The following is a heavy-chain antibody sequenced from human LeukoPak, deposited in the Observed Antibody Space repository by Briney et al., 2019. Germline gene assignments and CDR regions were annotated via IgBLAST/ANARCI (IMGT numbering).Heavy chain of an antibody. D-gene: IGHD3-10*01. V-gene: IGHV3-30*04. J-gene: IGHJ4*02. CDR1: GFTFSSYA. CDR3: ARELLWFGELSSVFDY. Sequence: GRSLRLSCAASGFTFSSYAMHWVRQAPGKGLEWVAVISYDGSNKYYADSVKGRFTISRDNSKNTLYLQMNSLRAEDTAVYYCARELLWFGELSSVFDYWGQGTLVTVSS. CDR2: ISYDGSNK.